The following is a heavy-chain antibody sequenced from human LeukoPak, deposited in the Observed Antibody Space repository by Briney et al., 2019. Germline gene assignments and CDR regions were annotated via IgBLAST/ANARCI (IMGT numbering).Heavy chain of an antibody. CDR1: GGSVSRSNYY. D-gene: IGHD6-19*01. Sequence: SETLSLTCNVSGGSVSRSNYYWTWIRQPPGKGLEWIGYMYYSGSTYYNPSLKSRVTIPIDTSKNQFSLKLSSVTAADTAVYYCASEYRSDSYFDLWGRGTLVTVSS. CDR2: MYYSGST. V-gene: IGHV4-61*01. J-gene: IGHJ2*01. CDR3: ASEYRSDSYFDL.